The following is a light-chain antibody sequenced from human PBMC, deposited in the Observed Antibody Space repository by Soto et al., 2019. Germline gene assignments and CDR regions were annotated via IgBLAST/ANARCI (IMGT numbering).Light chain of an antibody. J-gene: IGLJ2*01. CDR3: QSYDSNNSYVV. Sequence: NFMLTQPHSVSESPGKTVTISCTRSSGSIASNYVQWYQQRPGSAPTTVIYEDNQRPSGVPDRFSGSIDSSSNSASLTISGLKTEDEADYYCQSYDSNNSYVVFGGGTKLTVL. CDR1: SGSIASNY. V-gene: IGLV6-57*04. CDR2: EDN.